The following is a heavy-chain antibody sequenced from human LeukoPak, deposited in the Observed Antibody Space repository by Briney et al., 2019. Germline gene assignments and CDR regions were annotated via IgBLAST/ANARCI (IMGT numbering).Heavy chain of an antibody. CDR3: ARGGFYCGGDCYVDY. CDR1: GGSFSPYY. J-gene: IGHJ4*02. Sequence: TSETLSLTCAVYGGSFSPYYWSWIRQPPGKGLEWIGEINHSGSTNYNPSLKSRVTISVDTSKNQFSLRLSSVTAADTAVYYCARGGFYCGGDCYVDYWGQGTLVTVTS. D-gene: IGHD2-21*02. V-gene: IGHV4-34*01. CDR2: INHSGST.